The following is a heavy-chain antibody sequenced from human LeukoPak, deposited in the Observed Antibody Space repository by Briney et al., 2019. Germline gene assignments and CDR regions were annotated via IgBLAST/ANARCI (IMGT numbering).Heavy chain of an antibody. CDR1: GYTFTSYA. V-gene: IGHV1-3*03. CDR3: ARDRGSWYYFDY. CDR2: INAGNGNT. D-gene: IGHD6-13*01. J-gene: IGHJ4*02. Sequence: GASVKVSCKASGYTFTSYAMHWVRQAPGQRLEWMGWINAGNGNTKYSQEFQGRVTITRDTSASTAYMELSSLRSEDMAVYYCARDRGSWYYFDYWGQGTLVTVSS.